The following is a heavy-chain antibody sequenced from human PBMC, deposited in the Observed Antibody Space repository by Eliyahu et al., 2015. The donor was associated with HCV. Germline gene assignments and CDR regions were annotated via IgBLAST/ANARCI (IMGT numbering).Heavy chain of an antibody. D-gene: IGHD3-16*01. CDR1: GYTFTYHX. Sequence: EVQLVQSGAEVKEPGESLRISCQVSGYTFTYHXIAWVXQMPGKGLEWMGTIYPGDSDTRYSPSFHGQVIISADTSISTAYLQWSSLKASDTGVYYCTRGSIRWLQDGGGDYWGQGTQVIVSS. CDR3: TRGSIRWLQDGGGDY. V-gene: IGHV5-51*01. CDR2: IYPGDSDT. J-gene: IGHJ4*02.